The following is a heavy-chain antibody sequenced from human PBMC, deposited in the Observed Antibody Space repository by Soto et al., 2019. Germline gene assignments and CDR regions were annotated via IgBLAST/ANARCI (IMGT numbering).Heavy chain of an antibody. V-gene: IGHV1-46*01. CDR2: INPSGGST. CDR3: ARGFSTYDSRWYDNHLDY. CDR1: GYTFTSYY. J-gene: IGHJ4*02. Sequence: ASVKVSCKASGYTFTSYYIHWVRQAPGEGLEWRGVINPSGGSTSSAQNFQGRATMTKDTSTSTVYMELSSLRSEDTAVYYCARGFSTYDSRWYDNHLDYWGQGTLVTVSS. D-gene: IGHD6-13*01.